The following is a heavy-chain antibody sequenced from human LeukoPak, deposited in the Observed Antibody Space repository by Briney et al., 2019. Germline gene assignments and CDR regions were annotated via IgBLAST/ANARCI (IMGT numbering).Heavy chain of an antibody. J-gene: IGHJ5*02. CDR1: GFAFSNYW. CDR3: ARSGIRGVVVTS. CDR2: IKQDGSEE. D-gene: IGHD3-10*01. Sequence: PGGSLRLSCAASGFAFSNYWMSWVRQAPGKGLEWVANIKQDGSEEYYVDSVKGRLTISRDNAKNSLFLQLNSLRAEDTAVYYCARSGIRGVVVTSWGQGTLVTVSS. V-gene: IGHV3-7*03.